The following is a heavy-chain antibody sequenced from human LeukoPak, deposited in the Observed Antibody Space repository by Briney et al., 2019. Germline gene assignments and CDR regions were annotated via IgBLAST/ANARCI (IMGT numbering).Heavy chain of an antibody. CDR3: AKLPGYSGYDYYFDY. J-gene: IGHJ4*02. Sequence: ASVKVSCKVSGYTLTELSMHWVRQAPGEGLEWMEGFDPEGGETIYAQKFQGRVTMTEDTSTDTAYMELSSLRSEDTAVYYCAKLPGYSGYDYYFDYWGQGTLVTVSS. V-gene: IGHV1-24*01. CDR2: FDPEGGET. D-gene: IGHD5-12*01. CDR1: GYTLTELS.